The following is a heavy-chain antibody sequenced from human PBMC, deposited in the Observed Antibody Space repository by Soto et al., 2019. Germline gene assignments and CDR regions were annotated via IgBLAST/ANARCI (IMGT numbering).Heavy chain of an antibody. Sequence: ATLSLTLTVSGASITGTSYGSWIRQPAGKGLEWIGRFSLSGTTNYNPSLRSRVTMSADVSKNQFSLRLTSVTAADTALYYCARGMKTPGAPAWYYFDSWGQGTLVTVSS. CDR3: ARGMKTPGAPAWYYFDS. D-gene: IGHD2-8*02. V-gene: IGHV4-4*07. CDR2: FSLSGTT. CDR1: GASITGTSY. J-gene: IGHJ4*02.